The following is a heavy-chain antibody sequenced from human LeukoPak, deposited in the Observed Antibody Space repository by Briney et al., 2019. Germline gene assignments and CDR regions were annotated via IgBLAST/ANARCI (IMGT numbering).Heavy chain of an antibody. D-gene: IGHD3-22*01. CDR2: IYYSGST. J-gene: IGHJ3*02. CDR3: ARQMVYYYDSSGNDAFDI. CDR1: GGSISSSSYY. V-gene: IGHV4-39*01. Sequence: SETLSLTCTVSGGSISSSSYYWGWLRQPPGRGREWIGSIYYSGSTYYNPSLKSRVAISVDTSKNPFSLKLSSVTAADTAVYYCARQMVYYYDSSGNDAFDIWGQGTMVTVSS.